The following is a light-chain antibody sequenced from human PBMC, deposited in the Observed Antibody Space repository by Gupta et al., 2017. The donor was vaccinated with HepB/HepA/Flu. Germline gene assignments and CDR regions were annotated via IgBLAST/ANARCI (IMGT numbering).Light chain of an antibody. CDR3: QQSDSTPLT. J-gene: IGKJ4*01. Sequence: IQLTQSPSSLSASVGDSITITCRASQTMNNFLHWYQQKPGEAPKLLIYAASSAQSGVPSRFSGSGSGTDFTLTINMLQPEDFATYYCQQSDSTPLTFGGGTNVEIK. CDR1: QTMNNF. V-gene: IGKV1-39*01. CDR2: AAS.